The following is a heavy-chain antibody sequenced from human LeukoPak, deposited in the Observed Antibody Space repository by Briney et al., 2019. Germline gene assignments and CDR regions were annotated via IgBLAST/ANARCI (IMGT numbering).Heavy chain of an antibody. Sequence: ASVKVSCKASGYTFTSYYMHWVRQAPGQGLEWMGIINPSGGSTSYAQKFQGRVTMTRDTSTSTVYMELSSLRSDDTAVYYCARAAEWMGGINWFDPWGQGTLVTVSS. J-gene: IGHJ5*02. D-gene: IGHD6-25*01. CDR1: GYTFTSYY. CDR2: INPSGGST. V-gene: IGHV1-46*01. CDR3: ARAAEWMGGINWFDP.